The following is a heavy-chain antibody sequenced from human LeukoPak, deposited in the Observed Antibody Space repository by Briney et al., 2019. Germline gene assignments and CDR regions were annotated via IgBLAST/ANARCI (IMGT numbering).Heavy chain of an antibody. CDR1: GFTFSTYA. Sequence: GGSLRLSCAASGFTFSTYAMHWVRQAPGKGVEWVAVISYDGSNKYYADSVKGRFTISRDNSKNTLSLQMNSLRAEDTAVYYCARDHYGFWSGFFYWGQGTLVTVSS. J-gene: IGHJ4*02. CDR3: ARDHYGFWSGFFY. V-gene: IGHV3-30*04. D-gene: IGHD3-3*01. CDR2: ISYDGSNK.